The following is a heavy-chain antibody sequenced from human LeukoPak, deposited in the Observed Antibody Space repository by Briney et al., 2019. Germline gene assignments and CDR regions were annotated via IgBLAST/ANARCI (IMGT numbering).Heavy chain of an antibody. CDR3: ARLPLRYCSGGSCYGWFDP. Sequence: PGGSPRLSCAASGFTFSSYSMNWVRQAPGKGLEWVSYISSSSSTIYYADSVKGRFTISRDNAKNSLYLQMNSLRAEDTAVYYCARLPLRYCSGGSCYGWFDPWGQGTLVTVSS. CDR1: GFTFSSYS. V-gene: IGHV3-48*01. D-gene: IGHD2-15*01. J-gene: IGHJ5*02. CDR2: ISSSSSTI.